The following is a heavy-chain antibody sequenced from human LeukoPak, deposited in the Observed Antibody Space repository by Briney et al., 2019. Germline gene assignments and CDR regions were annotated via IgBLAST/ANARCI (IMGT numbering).Heavy chain of an antibody. CDR1: GGSFSGYY. CDR2: INHSGST. CDR3: ARGWNHRKYYYYYYGMDV. D-gene: IGHD1-1*01. J-gene: IGHJ6*02. Sequence: PSETLSLTCAVYGGSFSGYYWSWIRQPPGKGLEWIGEINHSGSTNYNPSLKSRVTISVDTSKNQFSLKLSSVTAADTAVYYCARGWNHRKYYYYYYGMDVWGQGTTVTASS. V-gene: IGHV4-34*01.